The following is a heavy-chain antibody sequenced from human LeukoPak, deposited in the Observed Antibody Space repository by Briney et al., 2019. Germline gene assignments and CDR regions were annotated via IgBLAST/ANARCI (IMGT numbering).Heavy chain of an antibody. CDR3: ARATGYCSGGSCYSVSYNWFDP. J-gene: IGHJ5*02. V-gene: IGHV4-38-2*02. CDR2: IYHSGST. D-gene: IGHD2-15*01. Sequence: SETLSLTCTVSGYSISSGYYWGWIRQPPGKGLEWIGSIYHSGSTYYDPSLKSRVTISVDTSKNQFSLKLSSVTAADTAVYYCARATGYCSGGSCYSVSYNWFDPWGQGTLVTVSS. CDR1: GYSISSGYY.